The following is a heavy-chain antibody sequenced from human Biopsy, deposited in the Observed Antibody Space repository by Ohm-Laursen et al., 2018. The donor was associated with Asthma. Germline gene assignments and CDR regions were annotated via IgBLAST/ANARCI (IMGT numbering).Heavy chain of an antibody. CDR2: ISKDASTQ. D-gene: IGHD1-1*01. V-gene: IGHV3-30*01. CDR3: VRDGTDDAFDI. CDR1: GFSFSNFA. Sequence: SLRLSCAASGFSFSNFAIHWVRQAPGKGLEWVGGISKDASTQDYANSVKGRFTMARDNSKNTLDLQMNSLREEDTAVYYCVRDGTDDAFDIWGQGTVVSVSS. J-gene: IGHJ3*02.